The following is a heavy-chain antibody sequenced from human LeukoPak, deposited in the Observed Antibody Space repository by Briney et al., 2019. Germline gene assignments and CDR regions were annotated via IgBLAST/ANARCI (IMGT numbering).Heavy chain of an antibody. D-gene: IGHD5-12*01. J-gene: IGHJ4*02. V-gene: IGHV1-69*06. Sequence: AVKVSCKASGGTFSSYAISWVRQAPGQGLEWMGGIIPIFGTANYAQKFQGRVTITADKSTSTAYMELSSLRSEDTAVYYCARGTLSGSYYFDYWGQGTLVTVSS. CDR3: ARGTLSGSYYFDY. CDR1: GGTFSSYA. CDR2: IIPIFGTA.